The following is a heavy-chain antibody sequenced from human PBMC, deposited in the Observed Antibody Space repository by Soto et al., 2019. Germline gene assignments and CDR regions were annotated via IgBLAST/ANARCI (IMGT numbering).Heavy chain of an antibody. J-gene: IGHJ6*02. CDR2: INHSGST. CDR3: ARGAPGGVRGVHYYYYGMDV. Sequence: SETLSLTCAVYGGAFSGYYWSWIRQPPGKGLEWIGEINHSGSTNYNPSLKSRVTISVDTSKNQFSLKLSSVTAAGTAVYYCARGAPGGVRGVHYYYYGMDVWGQGTTVT. D-gene: IGHD3-10*01. V-gene: IGHV4-34*01. CDR1: GGAFSGYY.